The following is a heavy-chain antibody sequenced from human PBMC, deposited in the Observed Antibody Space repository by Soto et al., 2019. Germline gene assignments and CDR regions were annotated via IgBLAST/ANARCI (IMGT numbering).Heavy chain of an antibody. CDR3: ARSPLPYGSGSYSIYYYYGMDV. V-gene: IGHV1-18*01. CDR1: GYTFTSYG. D-gene: IGHD3-10*01. J-gene: IGHJ6*02. CDR2: ISAYNGNT. Sequence: QVQLVQSGAEVKKPGASVKVSCKASGYTFTSYGISWVRQAPGQGLEWMGWISAYNGNTNYAQKLQGRVTMPTDTSTSTAYMELRSLRSDDTAVYYCARSPLPYGSGSYSIYYYYGMDVWGQGTTVTVSS.